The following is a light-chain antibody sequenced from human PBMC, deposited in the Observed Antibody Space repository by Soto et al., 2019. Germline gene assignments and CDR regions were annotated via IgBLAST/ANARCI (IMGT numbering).Light chain of an antibody. Sequence: QSALTQPRSVSGSPGQSVTISCTGTSSDVGGYNYVSWSQQHPGNAPKLMIYDVSKRPSGVPDRFSGSKSGNTASLTISGLQAVDEADYYCCSYAGSFTYVFGTGTKVTVL. J-gene: IGLJ1*01. CDR3: CSYAGSFTYV. CDR2: DVS. V-gene: IGLV2-11*01. CDR1: SSDVGGYNY.